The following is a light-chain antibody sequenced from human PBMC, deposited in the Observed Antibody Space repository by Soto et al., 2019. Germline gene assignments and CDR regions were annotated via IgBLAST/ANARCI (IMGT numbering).Light chain of an antibody. CDR3: KQYGISAWT. J-gene: IGKJ1*01. CDR2: GAS. V-gene: IGKV3-20*01. CDR1: QSVSSSY. Sequence: EIVLTQSPGTLSLSPGERATLSCRASQSVSSSYLAWYQQKPGQAPRLLIYGASSRATGIPDRFSGSGSETDFILTISRLEPEDFAVYYLKQYGISAWTFVQGTKVEIK.